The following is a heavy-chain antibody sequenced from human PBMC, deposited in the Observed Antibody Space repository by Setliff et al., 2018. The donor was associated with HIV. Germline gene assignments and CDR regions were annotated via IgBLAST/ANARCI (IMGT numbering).Heavy chain of an antibody. CDR3: ARDGTRLLAAMDV. Sequence: PGGSLRLSCAASGFTFTTYWMSWVRQAPGKGLEWVANIKQDGSEKYYVDSVKGRFTISRDNAQNSLYLQMNNLRVEDTAVYYCARDGTRLLAAMDVWGKGTTVTVSS. J-gene: IGHJ6*03. V-gene: IGHV3-7*01. CDR1: GFTFTTYW. CDR2: IKQDGSEK.